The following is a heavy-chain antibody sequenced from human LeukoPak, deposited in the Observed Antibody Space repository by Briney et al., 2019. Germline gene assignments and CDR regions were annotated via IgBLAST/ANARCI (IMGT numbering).Heavy chain of an antibody. CDR3: ARMLGADY. CDR2: IINSSSTR. J-gene: IGHJ4*02. D-gene: IGHD3-16*01. V-gene: IGHV3-48*02. Sequence: GGSLRLSCAASGFTFSTYSMNWVRQAPGKGLEWGSYIINSSSTRNYAVSVKGRFTISRDNAKNSLYLQMHSLRDDDPAVYYCARMLGADYWGQGTLVTVSS. CDR1: GFTFSTYS.